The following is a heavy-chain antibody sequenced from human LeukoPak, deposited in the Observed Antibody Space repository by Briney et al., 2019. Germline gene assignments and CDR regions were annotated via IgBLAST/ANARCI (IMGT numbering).Heavy chain of an antibody. V-gene: IGHV3-30*03. D-gene: IGHD5-18*01. CDR1: GFTFSSYG. Sequence: VGSLRLSCAASGFTFSSYGMHWVRQAPGKGLEWVAVISYDGSNKYYADSVKGRFTVSRDNSKNTLYLQMNSLRAEDTAVYYCASGGYSFFYWGQGTLVTVSS. CDR3: ASGGYSFFY. J-gene: IGHJ4*02. CDR2: ISYDGSNK.